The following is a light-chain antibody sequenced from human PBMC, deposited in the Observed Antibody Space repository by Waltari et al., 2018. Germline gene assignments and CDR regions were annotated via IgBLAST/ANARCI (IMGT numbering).Light chain of an antibody. CDR1: QSIGSW. CDR2: KAS. Sequence: DIQMTQSPSTLSASVEDRVTITCRASQSIGSWLAWYQQKPGKAPKLLIYKASTLESGVPSRFSGSGSGTEFTLTISSLQSEDLAVYYCQQYGAWPLTFGGGSKVEF. V-gene: IGKV1-5*03. CDR3: QQYGAWPLT. J-gene: IGKJ4*01.